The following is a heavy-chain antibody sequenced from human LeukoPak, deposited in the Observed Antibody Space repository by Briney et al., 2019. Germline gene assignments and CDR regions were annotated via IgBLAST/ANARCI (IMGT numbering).Heavy chain of an antibody. D-gene: IGHD4-17*01. V-gene: IGHV4-30-2*01. J-gene: IGHJ3*01. CDR3: ARGETTVTTYGAFDV. CDR1: GGAISSGGYS. Sequence: TSETLSLTCAVSGGAISSGGYSWNWIRQPPGKGLEWIGNIYHSGSTNYNSSLRSRATISVDRSKNQFSLKLSSVTAADTAVYYCARGETTVTTYGAFDVWGQGTMVTVSS. CDR2: IYHSGST.